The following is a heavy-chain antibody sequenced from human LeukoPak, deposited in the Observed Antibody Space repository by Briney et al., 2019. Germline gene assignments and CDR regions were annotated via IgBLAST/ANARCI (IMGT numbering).Heavy chain of an antibody. CDR2: IKQDGSEK. CDR1: GFTFSSYW. D-gene: IGHD1-26*01. J-gene: IGHJ3*02. Sequence: TGGSLRLSCAASGFTFSSYWMSWVRQAPGKGLEGVANIKQDGSEKYYVDSVKGRFTISRDNAKNSLYLQMNSLRAEDTAVYYCARDFELDAFDIWGQGTMVTVSS. CDR3: ARDFELDAFDI. V-gene: IGHV3-7*01.